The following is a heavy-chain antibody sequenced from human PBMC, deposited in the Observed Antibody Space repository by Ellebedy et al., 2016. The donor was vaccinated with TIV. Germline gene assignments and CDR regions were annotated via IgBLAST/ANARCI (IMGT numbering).Heavy chain of an antibody. CDR1: GFTFNSYA. J-gene: IGHJ4*02. D-gene: IGHD3-10*01. V-gene: IGHV3-23*01. CDR2: ITATGGST. CDR3: AGGSGSLGGY. Sequence: GGSLRLXXAASGFTFNSYAMNWVRQAPGRGLEWVAAITATGGSTYYADSVKGRFTISRDNSKNTLYLQMNSLRAEDTAVYYCAGGSGSLGGYWGQGTLVTVSS.